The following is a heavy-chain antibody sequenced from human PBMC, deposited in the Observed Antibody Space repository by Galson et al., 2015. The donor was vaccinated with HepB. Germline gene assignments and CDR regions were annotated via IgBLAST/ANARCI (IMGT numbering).Heavy chain of an antibody. CDR2: ISYDGIKK. D-gene: IGHD3-10*01. Sequence: SLRLSCAASGFTFSNYGIHWVRQAPGRGLEWITLISYDGIKKYYADSVKGRFTISRDNSKNTVYLQVNSLRPEDTAVFYCAKDLRYSGSGPYYGMDVWGQGTTVTVSS. CDR1: GFTFSNYG. J-gene: IGHJ6*02. V-gene: IGHV3-30*18. CDR3: AKDLRYSGSGPYYGMDV.